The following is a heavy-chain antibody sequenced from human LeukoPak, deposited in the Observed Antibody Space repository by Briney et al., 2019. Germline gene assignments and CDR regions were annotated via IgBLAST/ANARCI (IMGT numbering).Heavy chain of an antibody. CDR3: AGSIAAAGTKYFQH. Sequence: PGGSLRLSCAASGFTLSSYEMNWVRQAPGKGLEWVSYISSSGSTIYYADSVKGRFTISRDNAKNSLYLQMNSLRAEDTAVYYCAGSIAAAGTKYFQHWGQGTLVTVSS. D-gene: IGHD6-13*01. CDR2: ISSSGSTI. J-gene: IGHJ1*01. V-gene: IGHV3-48*03. CDR1: GFTLSSYE.